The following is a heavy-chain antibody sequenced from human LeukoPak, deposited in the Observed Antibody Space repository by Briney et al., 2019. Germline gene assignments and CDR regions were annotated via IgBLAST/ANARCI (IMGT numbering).Heavy chain of an antibody. Sequence: ASVKVSCKASGGTFSSYAISWVRQAPGQGLEWMGGIIPIFGTANYAQKFQGRVTITADESTSTAYMELSSLRSEDTAVYYCARAGFTVTMVDYYYYGMDVWGQGTTVTVSS. CDR2: IIPIFGTA. CDR1: GGTFSSYA. D-gene: IGHD4-17*01. CDR3: ARAGFTVTMVDYYYYGMDV. V-gene: IGHV1-69*13. J-gene: IGHJ6*02.